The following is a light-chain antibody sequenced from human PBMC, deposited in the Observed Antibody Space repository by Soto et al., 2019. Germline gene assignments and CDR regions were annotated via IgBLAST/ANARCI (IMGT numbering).Light chain of an antibody. CDR3: QQSYTTPWT. CDR2: GAS. V-gene: IGKV1-39*01. J-gene: IGKJ1*01. Sequence: DIQMTQSPSSLSASVGDRVTITCRASQSISSYLNWYQQKPGKAPKVVIYGASSLQRGVPSRFSGSGSGTDFTLTISSLQPEDFATYYCQQSYTTPWTFGQGTKVEIK. CDR1: QSISSY.